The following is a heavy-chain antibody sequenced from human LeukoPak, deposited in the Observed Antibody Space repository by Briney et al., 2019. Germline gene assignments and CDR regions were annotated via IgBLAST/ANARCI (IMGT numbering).Heavy chain of an antibody. J-gene: IGHJ3*02. CDR1: GGSISSYY. Sequence: SETLSLTCAVSGGSISSYYWSWIRQPPGKGLEWIGYIYYSGSTNYNPSLKSRVTISVDTSKNQFSLKLSSVTAADTAVYYCASWGDYYGSGHRNAFDIWGQGTMVTVSS. V-gene: IGHV4-59*01. CDR3: ASWGDYYGSGHRNAFDI. CDR2: IYYSGST. D-gene: IGHD3-10*01.